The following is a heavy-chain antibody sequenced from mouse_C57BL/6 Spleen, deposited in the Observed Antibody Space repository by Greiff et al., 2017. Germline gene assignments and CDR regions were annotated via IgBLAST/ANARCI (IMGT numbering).Heavy chain of an antibody. D-gene: IGHD2-12*01. V-gene: IGHV1-9*01. CDR1: GYTFTGYW. CDR2: ILPGSGST. J-gene: IGHJ1*03. Sequence: QVQLKESGAELMKPGASVKLSCKASGYTFTGYWIEWVKQRPGHGLEWIGEILPGSGSTNYNEKFKGKATFTADTSSTTAYMQLSRLTPEASAIDDCARGGGVELPEWYFDVWGTGTTVTVAS. CDR3: ARGGGVELPEWYFDV.